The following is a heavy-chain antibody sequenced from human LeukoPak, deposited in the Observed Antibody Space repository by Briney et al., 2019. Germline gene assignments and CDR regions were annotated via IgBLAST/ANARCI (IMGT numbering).Heavy chain of an antibody. CDR1: GFTFSTYS. J-gene: IGHJ4*02. CDR2: IRSSSSTM. V-gene: IGHV3-48*04. CDR3: ARSSHIVVVPAATDFDY. Sequence: GGSLRLSCVASGFTFSTYSMNWVRQAPGKGLEWVSNIRSSSSTMYYADSVKGRFTISRDNAKNSLYLQMNSLRAEDTAVYYCARSSHIVVVPAATDFDYWGQGTLVTVSS. D-gene: IGHD2-2*01.